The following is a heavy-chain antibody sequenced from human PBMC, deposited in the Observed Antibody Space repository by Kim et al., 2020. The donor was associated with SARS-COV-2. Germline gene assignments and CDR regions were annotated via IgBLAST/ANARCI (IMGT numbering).Heavy chain of an antibody. V-gene: IGHV1-18*04. CDR3: AGDRWKSSGWYGIYDYYGMDV. CDR1: GYTFTSYG. J-gene: IGHJ6*02. Sequence: ASVKVSCKASGYTFTSYGISWVRQAPGQGLEWMGWISAYNGNTNYAQKLQGRVNMTTDTSTSTAYMELRSLRSDDTAVYYCAGDRWKSSGWYGIYDYYGMDVWGQGTTVTVSS. CDR2: ISAYNGNT. D-gene: IGHD6-19*01.